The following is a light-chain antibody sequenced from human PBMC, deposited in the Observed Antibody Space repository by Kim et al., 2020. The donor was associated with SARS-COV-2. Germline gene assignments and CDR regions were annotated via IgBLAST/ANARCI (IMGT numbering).Light chain of an antibody. Sequence: EIVLTQSPGTLSLSPGERATLSCRASQSVSSSYLAWYQQKPGQAPRLLIYGASSRATGIPDRFSGSGSGTDFTLTISRLEPEDFAVYYCQQYGSPPQYTCGQGTKLEI. V-gene: IGKV3-20*01. J-gene: IGKJ2*01. CDR1: QSVSSSY. CDR2: GAS. CDR3: QQYGSPPQYT.